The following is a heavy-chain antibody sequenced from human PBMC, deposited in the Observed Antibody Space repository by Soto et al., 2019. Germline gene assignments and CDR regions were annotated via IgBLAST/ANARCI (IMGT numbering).Heavy chain of an antibody. J-gene: IGHJ4*02. D-gene: IGHD3-10*01. V-gene: IGHV3-30*18. CDR1: GFTFSSYG. Sequence: QVQLVESGGGVVQPGRSLRLSCAASGFTFSSYGMHWVRQAPGKGLEWVAVISYDGSNKYYADSVKGRFTISRDNSKNTLYLQMNSLRAEDTAVYYCAKDGSVLLSPWPVYYFDYWGQGTLVTVSS. CDR2: ISYDGSNK. CDR3: AKDGSVLLSPWPVYYFDY.